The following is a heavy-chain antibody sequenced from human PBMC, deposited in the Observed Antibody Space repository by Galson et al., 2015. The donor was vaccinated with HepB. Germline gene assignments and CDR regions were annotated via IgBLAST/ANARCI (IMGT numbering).Heavy chain of an antibody. Sequence: SLTCAVYGGSFSGYYWSWIRQPPGKGLEWIGEINHSGSTNYNPSLKSRVTISVDTSKNQFSLKLSSVTAADTAVYYCARLRAAESMGEPTDWYFDLWGRGTLVTVSS. D-gene: IGHD3-16*01. CDR3: ARLRAAESMGEPTDWYFDL. J-gene: IGHJ2*01. CDR2: INHSGST. V-gene: IGHV4-34*01. CDR1: GGSFSGYY.